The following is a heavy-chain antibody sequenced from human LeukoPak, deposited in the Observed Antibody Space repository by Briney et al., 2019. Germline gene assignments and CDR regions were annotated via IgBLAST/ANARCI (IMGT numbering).Heavy chain of an antibody. CDR2: IYYSGST. CDR1: GGSISSSSYY. Sequence: SETLSLICTVAGGSISSSSYYWGWLRQPPGKGLEWVGSIYYSGSTYYNPSLKSRVTISVDTSKNQFSLKLSSLTAADTAVYYCARGYASAGSYYRFDYWGQGTLVTVSS. D-gene: IGHD3-10*01. V-gene: IGHV4-39*07. J-gene: IGHJ4*02. CDR3: ARGYASAGSYYRFDY.